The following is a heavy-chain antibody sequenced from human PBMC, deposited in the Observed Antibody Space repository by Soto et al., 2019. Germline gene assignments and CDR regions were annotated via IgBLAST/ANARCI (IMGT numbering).Heavy chain of an antibody. Sequence: QVQLQESGPGLVKPSQTLSLTCTVSGGSISSGDYYWSWIRQPPGKGLEWIGYIYYSGSTYYNPSLKPRVTKSVDTSKSQFSLKLSSVTAADTAVYYCASNSYGVIFYDYWGQGALVTVSS. CDR1: GGSISSGDYY. CDR3: ASNSYGVIFYDY. V-gene: IGHV4-30-4*01. CDR2: IYYSGST. J-gene: IGHJ4*02. D-gene: IGHD5-18*01.